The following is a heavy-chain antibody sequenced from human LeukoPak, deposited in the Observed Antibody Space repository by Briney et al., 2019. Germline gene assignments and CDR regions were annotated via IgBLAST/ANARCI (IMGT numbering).Heavy chain of an antibody. CDR1: GFTFSDYY. CDR3: ASADNYGGIDY. D-gene: IGHD4/OR15-4a*01. CDR2: ISSSGSTI. J-gene: IGHJ4*02. V-gene: IGHV3-11*01. Sequence: GGSLRLSCAASGFTFSDYYMSWIRQAPVKGLEWVSYISSSGSTIYYADSVKGRFTISRDNAKNSLYLQMNSLRAEDTAVYYCASADNYGGIDYWGQGTLVTVSS.